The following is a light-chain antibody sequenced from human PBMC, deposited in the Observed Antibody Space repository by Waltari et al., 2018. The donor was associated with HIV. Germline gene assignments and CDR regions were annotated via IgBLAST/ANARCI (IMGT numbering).Light chain of an antibody. V-gene: IGLV1-51*01. CDR2: DNI. Sequence: QPVVTQPPSVSAAPGPKVTITCSGGSSTIGNNPVSWYQHLPGTAPKLLIYDNIKRPSGIPDRFAGSKSGTSATLGITGLQAGDEADYYCGAWDSSLTAEVFGGGTKLTVL. CDR3: GAWDSSLTAEV. CDR1: SSTIGNNP. J-gene: IGLJ2*01.